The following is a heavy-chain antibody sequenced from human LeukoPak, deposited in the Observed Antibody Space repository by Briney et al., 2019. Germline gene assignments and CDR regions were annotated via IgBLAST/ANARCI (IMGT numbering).Heavy chain of an antibody. V-gene: IGHV1-2*02. CDR2: INPSSGGT. D-gene: IGHD3-3*01. CDR1: GYTFTGNY. J-gene: IGHJ4*02. Sequence: TSVKVSCTSAGYTFTGNYMHRVRHAPAQGLEWMGWINPSSGGTNYAQKFQGRVTMTRETSIRTAYMELSRLGSDDTAVYYCAGDKGVLSGYFDYWGQGTLVTVSS. CDR3: AGDKGVLSGYFDY.